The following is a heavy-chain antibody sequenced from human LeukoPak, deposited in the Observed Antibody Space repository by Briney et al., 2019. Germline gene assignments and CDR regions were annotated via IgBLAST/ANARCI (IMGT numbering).Heavy chain of an antibody. CDR2: ISSSSSYI. D-gene: IGHD4-17*01. J-gene: IGHJ4*02. Sequence: PGGSLRLSCAASGFTFSNYAMSWVRQAPGKGLEWVSSISSSSSYIYYADSVKGRFTISRDNAKNSLYLQMNSLRAEDTAVYYCARGRNYHDYGEEGDSDYWGQGTLVTVSS. CDR3: ARGRNYHDYGEEGDSDY. V-gene: IGHV3-21*01. CDR1: GFTFSNYA.